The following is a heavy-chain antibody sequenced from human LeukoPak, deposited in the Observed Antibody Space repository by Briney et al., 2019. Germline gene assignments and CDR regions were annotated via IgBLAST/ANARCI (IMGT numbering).Heavy chain of an antibody. CDR2: ISSNGSTI. J-gene: IGHJ4*02. D-gene: IGHD3-10*01. V-gene: IGHV3-11*04. CDR1: GFTFSDYY. CDR3: AGERTVWFRELTPGWVDY. Sequence: GGSLRLSCAASGFTFSDYYMSWIRQAPGKGLEWVSYISSNGSTIYYADSVKGRFTISRDNAKNSLYLQMNSLRAEDTAVYYCAGERTVWFRELTPGWVDYWSQGTLVTVSS.